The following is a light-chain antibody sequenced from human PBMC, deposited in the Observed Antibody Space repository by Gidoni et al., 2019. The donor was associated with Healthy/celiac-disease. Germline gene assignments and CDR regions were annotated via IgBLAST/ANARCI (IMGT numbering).Light chain of an antibody. J-gene: IGKJ5*01. CDR3: QQRSNWPPSIT. V-gene: IGKV3-11*01. CDR2: DAS. Sequence: EFVFTQSPATLSLSPGERATLSCSTSQSVSSYLDWYKQKPGQAPRLLIYDASNRATGIPARFSGSGSGTDFTLTISSLEPEDFAVYTCQQRSNWPPSITFGQGTRLEIK. CDR1: QSVSSY.